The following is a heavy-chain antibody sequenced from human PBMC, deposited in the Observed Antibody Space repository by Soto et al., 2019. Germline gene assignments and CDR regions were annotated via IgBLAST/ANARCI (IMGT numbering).Heavy chain of an antibody. CDR2: IYSGGST. D-gene: IGHD2-2*01. CDR1: GVIVISDTHS. CDR3: ARFVRSCSATTCSTRADV. Sequence: SETLSLTCTVSGVIVISDTHSWSWIRQTPGKRLEWIGFIYSGGSTKNPSLRSRVTMSVDTSKNQFSLKLRSVIVADTAVYHCARFVRSCSATTCSTRADVWGQGITVTVSS. V-gene: IGHV4-61*01. J-gene: IGHJ6*02.